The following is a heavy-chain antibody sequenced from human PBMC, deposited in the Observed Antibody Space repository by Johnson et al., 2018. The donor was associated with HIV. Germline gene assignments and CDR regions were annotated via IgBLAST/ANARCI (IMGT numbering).Heavy chain of an antibody. Sequence: VQLVESGGGVVQPGRSLRLSCAASGFTFSSYGMHWVRQAPGKGLEWVAFISRDGGTEYYADSVKGRFAISRDNAKNSLDLQMNSLRAEDTAVYYCARDTSGEGRAFDIWGQGTMVTVSS. J-gene: IGHJ3*02. CDR3: ARDTSGEGRAFDI. CDR1: GFTFSSYG. V-gene: IGHV3-33*08. CDR2: ISRDGGTE. D-gene: IGHD3-10*01.